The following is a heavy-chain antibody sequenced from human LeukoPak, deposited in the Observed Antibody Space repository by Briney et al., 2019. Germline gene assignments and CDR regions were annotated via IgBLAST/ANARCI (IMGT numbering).Heavy chain of an antibody. J-gene: IGHJ4*02. Sequence: GGSLRLSCAASGFTFSSYAMSWIRQAPGKGLEWVSAISGSGGSTYYADSVKGRFTISRDNSKNTLYLQMNSLRAEDTAVYYCAKPSTGYSSGWYLFDYWGQGTLVTVSS. D-gene: IGHD6-19*01. V-gene: IGHV3-23*01. CDR2: ISGSGGST. CDR1: GFTFSSYA. CDR3: AKPSTGYSSGWYLFDY.